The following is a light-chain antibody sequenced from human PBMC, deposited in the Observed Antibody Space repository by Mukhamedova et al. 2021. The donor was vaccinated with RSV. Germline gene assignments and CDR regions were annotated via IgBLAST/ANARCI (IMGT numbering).Light chain of an antibody. Sequence: SVDSSYLTWYYQKPGQPPRLLIFGASNRATGIPDRFSGSGSGTDFTLTVSRLEAVDSAVYYCQHYGRSPLIFVGGTKV. CDR2: GAS. CDR3: QHYGRSPLI. CDR1: SVDSSY. V-gene: IGKV3-20*01. J-gene: IGKJ4*01.